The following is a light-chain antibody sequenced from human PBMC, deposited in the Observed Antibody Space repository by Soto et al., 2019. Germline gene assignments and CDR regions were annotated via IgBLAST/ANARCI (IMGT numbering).Light chain of an antibody. J-gene: IGLJ2*01. V-gene: IGLV6-57*01. CDR2: EDN. Sequence: LTQPHSVSASPGKTVTISCTRSSGSIASNYVQWYQQRPGSSPTTVIYEDNQRPSGVPDRFSGSIDSSSNSASLTISGLKTEDEADYYCQSYDSSNHVVFGGGTKVTVL. CDR3: QSYDSSNHVV. CDR1: SGSIASNY.